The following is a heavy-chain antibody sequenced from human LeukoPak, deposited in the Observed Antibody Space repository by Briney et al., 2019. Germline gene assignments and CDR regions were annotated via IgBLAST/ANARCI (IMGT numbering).Heavy chain of an antibody. J-gene: IGHJ4*02. CDR2: XXPEDGET. CDR3: ATDPRPYSSSSRVVDY. V-gene: IGHV1-24*01. CDR1: XXXXXXLX. Sequence: VXVSCKVSXXXXXXLXXHWXXXAXGKXXXGMXXXXPEDGETIYAQKFQGRVTMTEDTSTDTAYMELSSLRSEDTAVYYCATDPRPYSSSSRVVDYWGQGTLVTVSS. D-gene: IGHD6-6*01.